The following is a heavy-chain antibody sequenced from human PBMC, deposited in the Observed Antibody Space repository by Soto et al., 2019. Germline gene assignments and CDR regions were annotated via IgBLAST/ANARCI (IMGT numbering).Heavy chain of an antibody. D-gene: IGHD3-10*01. CDR2: IHHSGST. V-gene: IGHV4-59*01. J-gene: IGHJ4*02. CDR3: AMMGNTSGSIPFGY. Sequence: PETLSLTCTASGGSMNSYYWSWIRQPPGKGLKWIGYIHHSGSTKHNPSLKSRVDISLETSKRQFSLRLTSVTAADTATYYCAMMGNTSGSIPFGYCGQGTRVTGS. CDR1: GGSMNSYY.